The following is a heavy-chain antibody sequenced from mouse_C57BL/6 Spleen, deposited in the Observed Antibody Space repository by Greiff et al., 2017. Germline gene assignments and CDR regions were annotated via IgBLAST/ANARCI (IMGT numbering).Heavy chain of an antibody. D-gene: IGHD1-1*01. CDR1: GYTFTDYE. V-gene: IGHV1-15*01. J-gene: IGHJ1*03. CDR3: TRWITTVKRYFDV. CDR2: IDPETGGT. Sequence: QVQLQQSGAELVRPGASVTLSCKASGYTFTDYEMHWVKQTPVHGLEWIGAIDPETGGTAYNQKFKGKAILTADKSSSTAYLELRSLTSEDSAVYYCTRWITTVKRYFDVWGTGTTVTVSS.